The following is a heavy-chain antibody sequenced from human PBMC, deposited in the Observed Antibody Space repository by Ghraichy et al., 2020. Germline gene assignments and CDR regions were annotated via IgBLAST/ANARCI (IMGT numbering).Heavy chain of an antibody. D-gene: IGHD4-11*01. V-gene: IGHV4-34*01. Sequence: SETLSLTCAVYGGSFSGYYWSWILQPPGKGLEWIGEINHSGSTNYNPSLKSRVTISVDTSKNQFSLKLSSVTAADTAVYYCARVSTDYSNYDPPDYYYGMDVWGQGTTVTVSS. J-gene: IGHJ6*02. CDR1: GGSFSGYY. CDR2: INHSGST. CDR3: ARVSTDYSNYDPPDYYYGMDV.